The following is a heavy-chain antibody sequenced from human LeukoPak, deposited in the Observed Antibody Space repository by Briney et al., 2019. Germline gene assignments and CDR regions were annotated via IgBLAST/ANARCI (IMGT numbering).Heavy chain of an antibody. V-gene: IGHV4-39*01. CDR3: ARHDYSGSYYGLSWFDP. CDR1: GGSISSSGYY. D-gene: IGHD1-26*01. CDR2: IYYSGST. Sequence: SETLSLSCTVSGGSISSSGYYWGWIRQPPGKGLEWIVSIYYSGSTYYNPSLKSRVTISVDTSKNQLSLKLSSLTAADTAVYYCARHDYSGSYYGLSWFDPWGQGTLVTVSS. J-gene: IGHJ5*02.